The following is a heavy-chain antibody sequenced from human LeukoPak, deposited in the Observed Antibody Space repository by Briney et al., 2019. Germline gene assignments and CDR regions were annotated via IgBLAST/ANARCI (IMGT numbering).Heavy chain of an antibody. V-gene: IGHV3-9*01. J-gene: IGHJ6*03. D-gene: IGHD2-2*02. CDR1: GFTFDDYA. CDR3: AKAAIPFYYYYYMDV. CDR2: ISWNSGSI. Sequence: GRSLRLSCAASGFTFDDYAMHWVRQAPGKGLEWVSGISWNSGSIGYADSVKGRFTISRDNAKNSLYLQMNSLRAEDTALYYCAKAAIPFYYYYYMDVWGKGTTVTVSS.